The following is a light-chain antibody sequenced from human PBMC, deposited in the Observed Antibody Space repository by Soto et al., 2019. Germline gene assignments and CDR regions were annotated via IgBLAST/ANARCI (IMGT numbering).Light chain of an antibody. CDR1: SSNIGSSY. CDR2: END. CDR3: GTWGSSLSAGV. J-gene: IGLJ2*01. Sequence: QSVLTQPPSVSAAPGQKVTISCSGTSSNIGSSYVAWYKHLPGTTPKLLIYENDKRPSGIPDRFSGSKSGTSATLGITGLQTGDDADYYCGTWGSSLSAGVFGGGTKLTVL. V-gene: IGLV1-51*02.